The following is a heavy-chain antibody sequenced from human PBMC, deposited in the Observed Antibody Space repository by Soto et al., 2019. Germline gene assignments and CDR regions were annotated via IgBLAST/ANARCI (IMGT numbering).Heavy chain of an antibody. CDR2: MSYDGDEK. D-gene: IGHD6-13*01. Sequence: GGSLRLSCAASGFTFSNYGMHWVRQAPGKGLEWVAVMSYDGDEKYYVDSVKGRFTIARDNSKNTVYLQMNSLRVEDTAVYYCAQGRIASAGTRKPPFDYWGQGTLVTVSS. J-gene: IGHJ4*02. V-gene: IGHV3-30*03. CDR3: AQGRIASAGTRKPPFDY. CDR1: GFTFSNYG.